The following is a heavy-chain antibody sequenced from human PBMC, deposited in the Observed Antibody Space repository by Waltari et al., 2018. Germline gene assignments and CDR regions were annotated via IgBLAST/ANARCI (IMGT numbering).Heavy chain of an antibody. D-gene: IGHD3-16*01. J-gene: IGHJ4*02. Sequence: QVQLQESGPGLVTPSQTLSLTCTVSGGSLRSADYYWSWIRQPPGKGLEWIGYIYYSGSTYDNPSLKSRDTISVDTSKNQFSLKLSSVTAADTTVYYCARCWGYRPDYWGQGTLVTVSS. CDR3: ARCWGYRPDY. V-gene: IGHV4-30-4*08. CDR1: GGSLRSADYY. CDR2: IYYSGST.